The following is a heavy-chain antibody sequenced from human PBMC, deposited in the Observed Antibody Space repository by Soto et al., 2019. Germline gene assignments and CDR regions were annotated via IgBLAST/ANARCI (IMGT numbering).Heavy chain of an antibody. CDR2: IYYSGST. Sequence: SETLSLTCTVSGGSISSSSYYWGWIRQPPGKGLEWIGSIYYSGSTYYNPSLKSRVTISVDTSKNQFSLKLSSVTAADTAVYYCARRIQPTNLMNIYWSDTCGQGTMVTVSA. V-gene: IGHV4-39*01. CDR3: ARRIQPTNLMNIYWSDT. CDR1: GGSISSSSYY. D-gene: IGHD1-1*01. J-gene: IGHJ5*02.